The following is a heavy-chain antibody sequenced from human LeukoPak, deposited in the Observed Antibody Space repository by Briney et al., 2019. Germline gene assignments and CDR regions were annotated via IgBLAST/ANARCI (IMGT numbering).Heavy chain of an antibody. Sequence: GGSLRLSCAASGFTFSTYTMNWVRQAPGKGLEWVSSISSSGSYIYYADSVKGRFTISRDNAKISLYLQMNSLRAEDTAVYYCARDRGSSSWYPHWGQGTLVTVSS. J-gene: IGHJ4*02. CDR2: ISSSGSYI. V-gene: IGHV3-21*06. CDR3: ARDRGSSSWYPH. CDR1: GFTFSTYT. D-gene: IGHD6-13*01.